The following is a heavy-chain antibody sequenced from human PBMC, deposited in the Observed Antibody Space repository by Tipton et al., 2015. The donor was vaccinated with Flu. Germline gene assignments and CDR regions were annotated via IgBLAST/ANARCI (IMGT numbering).Heavy chain of an antibody. CDR3: AREFYYDNSGYSEFRGFFDY. CDR1: GDSIGSRNF. Sequence: TLSLTCSVSGDSIGSRNFWGWIRQPPGKGLEWIGNVHPTWNTYYNPSLKSRVTISVDTSNNQLSLRLRSVTDADTAVYYCAREFYYDNSGYSEFRGFFDYWGQGTLVTVSS. J-gene: IGHJ4*02. D-gene: IGHD3-22*01. V-gene: IGHV4-38-2*02. CDR2: VHPTWNT.